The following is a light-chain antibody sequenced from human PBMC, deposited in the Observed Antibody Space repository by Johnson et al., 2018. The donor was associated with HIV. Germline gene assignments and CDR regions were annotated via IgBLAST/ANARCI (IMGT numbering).Light chain of an antibody. CDR2: ETN. V-gene: IGLV1-51*02. CDR1: NSNIGNNY. J-gene: IGLJ1*01. CDR3: GTWDSSLSAYV. Sequence: HSVLTQPPSVSAAPGQKVTISCSGSNSNIGNNYVSWYQQLPGAAPKLLIYETNKRPSGIPDRFSGSKSGTSATLGITGLQTGDEADYYCGTWDSSLSAYVFGTGTKVTVL.